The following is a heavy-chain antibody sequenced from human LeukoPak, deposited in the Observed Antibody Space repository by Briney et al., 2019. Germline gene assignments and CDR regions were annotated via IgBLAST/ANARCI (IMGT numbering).Heavy chain of an antibody. J-gene: IGHJ6*02. D-gene: IGHD2-2*01. CDR2: MNPNSGNT. CDR1: GYTFTSYD. CDR3: ARSGIVVVPAATTGYYGMDV. Sequence: ASVKVSCKASGYTFTSYDINWVRQATGQGLEWMGWMNPNSGNTGYAQKFQGRVTMTRNTSISTAYMELSSLRSEDTAVYYCARSGIVVVPAATTGYYGMDVWGQGTTVTVSS. V-gene: IGHV1-8*01.